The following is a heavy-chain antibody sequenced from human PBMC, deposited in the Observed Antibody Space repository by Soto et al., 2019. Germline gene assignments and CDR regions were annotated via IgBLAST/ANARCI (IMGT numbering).Heavy chain of an antibody. Sequence: SETLSLTCTVSGGSISSSSYYWGWIRQPPGKGLEWIGSIYYSGSTYYNPSLKSRVTISVDTSKNQFSLKLSSVTAADTAVYYCARLMSSGGVIVIPDYFDYWGQGTLVTVSS. CDR3: ARLMSSGGVIVIPDYFDY. V-gene: IGHV4-39*01. CDR2: IYYSGST. D-gene: IGHD3-16*02. CDR1: GGSISSSSYY. J-gene: IGHJ4*02.